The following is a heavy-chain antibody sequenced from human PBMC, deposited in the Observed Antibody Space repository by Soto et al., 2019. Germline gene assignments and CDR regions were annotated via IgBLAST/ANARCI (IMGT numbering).Heavy chain of an antibody. CDR3: AKGVYYYGLGSYPPTDGHAFDI. Sequence: GGSLRLSCADSGFTFSSYGMHRVRQAPGKGLEWVAVISYDGSNKDYADYVKGRFTISRDNSKNTLYLQMNSLRAEDTAVYYCAKGVYYYGLGSYPPTDGHAFDIWSQGTMVTVSS. CDR1: GFTFSSYG. J-gene: IGHJ3*02. V-gene: IGHV3-30*18. D-gene: IGHD3-10*01. CDR2: ISYDGSNK.